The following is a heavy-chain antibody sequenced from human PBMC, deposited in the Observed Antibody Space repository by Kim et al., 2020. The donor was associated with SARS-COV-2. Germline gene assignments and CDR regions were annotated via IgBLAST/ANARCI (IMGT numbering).Heavy chain of an antibody. CDR2: TYYRSKWYN. Sequence: SQTLSLTCAISGDSVSSNSAAWNWIRQSPSRGLEWLGRTYYRSKWYNDYAVSVKSRITINPDTSKNQFSLQLNSVTPEDTAVYYCARDRRGSGRGSSGWSRYFDYWGQGTLVTVSS. CDR3: ARDRRGSGRGSSGWSRYFDY. CDR1: GDSVSSNSAA. J-gene: IGHJ4*02. V-gene: IGHV6-1*01. D-gene: IGHD6-19*01.